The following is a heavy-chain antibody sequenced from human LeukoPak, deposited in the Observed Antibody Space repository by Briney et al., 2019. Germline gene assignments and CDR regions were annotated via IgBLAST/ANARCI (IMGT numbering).Heavy chain of an antibody. CDR3: ARVAGHDIRGLITYYFDD. Sequence: SGGSLRLSCAASGFTFRSYGMQWVRQAPGKGLEWVAIKGRFTISRDNSKNTLYLQMNSLRAEDTAVYYCARVAGHDIRGLITYYFDDWVQGTLVTVSS. D-gene: IGHD3-10*01. V-gene: IGHV3-33*01. J-gene: IGHJ4*02. CDR1: GFTFRSYG.